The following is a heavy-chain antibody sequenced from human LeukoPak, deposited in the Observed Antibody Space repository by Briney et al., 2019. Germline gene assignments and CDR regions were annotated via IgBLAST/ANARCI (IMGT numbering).Heavy chain of an antibody. J-gene: IGHJ1*01. CDR1: GFTFSNYW. Sequence: GSLRLSCAASGFTFSNYWMSWIRQSPGKGLEWIGYVFYRGGTNYNPSLRGRATLSVDASKNQVSLKLNSVTAADTAVYYCASSDCSSSGCQIFGNEAFDFWGPGTLVTVSS. CDR2: VFYRGGT. D-gene: IGHD2-2*01. V-gene: IGHV4-59*12. CDR3: ASSDCSSSGCQIFGNEAFDF.